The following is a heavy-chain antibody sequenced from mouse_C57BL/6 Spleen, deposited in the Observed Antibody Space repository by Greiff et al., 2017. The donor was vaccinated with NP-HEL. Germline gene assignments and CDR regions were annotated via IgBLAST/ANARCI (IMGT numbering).Heavy chain of an antibody. CDR1: GYSITSGYY. CDR2: ISYDGSN. Sequence: VQLKESGPGLVKPSQSLSLTCSVTGYSITSGYYWNWIRQFPGNKLEWMGYISYDGSNNYNPSLKNRISITRDTSKNQFFLKLNSVTTEDTATYYCARMHYYGSSPAWFAYWGQGTLVTVSA. D-gene: IGHD1-1*01. CDR3: ARMHYYGSSPAWFAY. J-gene: IGHJ3*01. V-gene: IGHV3-6*01.